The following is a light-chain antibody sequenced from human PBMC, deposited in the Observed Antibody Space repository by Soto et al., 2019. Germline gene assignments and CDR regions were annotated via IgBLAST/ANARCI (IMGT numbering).Light chain of an antibody. CDR3: QHYDDWPPWT. CDR1: QSVSNN. CDR2: GAS. J-gene: IGKJ1*01. V-gene: IGKV3-15*01. Sequence: EIVMTQSPATLSVSPGERATLSCRASQSVSNNLAWYQQKPGQAPRLLIYGASTRATGIPARFSGSGSGTEFTLTISSLQSEDFAVYYCQHYDDWPPWTFXQGTKVDIK.